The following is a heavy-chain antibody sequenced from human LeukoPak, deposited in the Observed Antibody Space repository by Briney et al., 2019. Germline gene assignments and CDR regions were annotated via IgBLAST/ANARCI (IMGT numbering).Heavy chain of an antibody. CDR3: ARGKGITGTTFWFDP. Sequence: GGSLRLSCAASGFAFSSYAMHWVRQGPGKGLEWVALVSYDGGFRYYADSVKGRFTISRDNAKNSLYLQMNSLRAEDTAVYYCARGKGITGTTFWFDPWGQGTLVTVSS. V-gene: IGHV3-30-3*01. CDR2: VSYDGGFR. D-gene: IGHD1-20*01. CDR1: GFAFSSYA. J-gene: IGHJ5*02.